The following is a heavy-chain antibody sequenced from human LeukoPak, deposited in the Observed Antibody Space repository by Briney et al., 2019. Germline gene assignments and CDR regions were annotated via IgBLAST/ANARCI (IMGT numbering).Heavy chain of an antibody. D-gene: IGHD1-26*01. Sequence: GGSLRLSCAASGFTFSSYWMSWVRQAPGKGLEWVANIKQDGSEKYYVDSVKGRFTISRDNAKNSLYLQMNSLRAEDTAVYYCARADDGSYEYYFDYWGQGTLVTVPS. CDR1: GFTFSSYW. J-gene: IGHJ4*02. CDR2: IKQDGSEK. CDR3: ARADDGSYEYYFDY. V-gene: IGHV3-7*01.